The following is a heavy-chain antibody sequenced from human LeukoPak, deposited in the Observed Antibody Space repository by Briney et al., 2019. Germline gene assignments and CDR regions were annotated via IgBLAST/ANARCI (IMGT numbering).Heavy chain of an antibody. CDR3: ARAMTAGTTVLRGCFDP. CDR2: IIPIFGTA. J-gene: IGHJ5*02. CDR1: GGTFISYA. Sequence: ASVKVSCKASGGTFISYAISWVRQAPGQGLEWMGGIIPIFGTANYAQKFQGRVTITADKSTSTAYMELSSLRSEDTAVYYCARAMTAGTTVLRGCFDPWGEGTLFTVSS. V-gene: IGHV1-69*06. D-gene: IGHD4-17*01.